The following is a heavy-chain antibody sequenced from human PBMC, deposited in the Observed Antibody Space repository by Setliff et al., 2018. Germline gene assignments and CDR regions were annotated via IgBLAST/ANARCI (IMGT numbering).Heavy chain of an antibody. CDR3: ARVGPSQGIAVATYFFDY. V-gene: IGHV3-53*01. Sequence: GGSLRLSCAASGFTVSANDMSWVRQAPGEGLEWISLLYDDGSEFYADSVKGRFTISRDNAKNSLYLQMNSLRVEDTAFFYCARVGPSQGIAVATYFFDYWGQGTLVTVSS. CDR1: GFTVSAND. CDR2: LYDDGSE. D-gene: IGHD6-19*01. J-gene: IGHJ4*02.